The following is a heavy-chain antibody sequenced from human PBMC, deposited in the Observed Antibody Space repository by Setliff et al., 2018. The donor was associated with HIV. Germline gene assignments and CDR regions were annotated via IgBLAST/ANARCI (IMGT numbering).Heavy chain of an antibody. Sequence: SETLSLTCTVSGGSISSGSHYWSWIRQPAGKGLEWIGLIYTSGRTNYNPSLKSRVTISLDTSRTQFSLRLSSVTAADTAVYYCAKQGYADSLYAFDVWGQGTMVTVSS. CDR2: IYTSGRT. CDR3: AKQGYADSLYAFDV. J-gene: IGHJ3*01. D-gene: IGHD3-16*01. V-gene: IGHV4-61*02. CDR1: GGSISSGSHY.